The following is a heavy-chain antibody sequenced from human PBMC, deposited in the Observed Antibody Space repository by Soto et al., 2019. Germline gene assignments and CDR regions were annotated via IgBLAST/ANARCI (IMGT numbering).Heavy chain of an antibody. CDR1: GFTFSSYA. CDR2: ISYDGSNK. CDR3: AGGVTKSDFDY. Sequence: PGGSLRLSCAASGFTFSSYAMHWVRQAPGKGLEWVAVISYDGSNKYYADSVKGRFTISRDNSKNTLYLQMNSLRAEDTAVYYCAGGVTKSDFDYWGQGTLVTVSS. D-gene: IGHD4-17*01. J-gene: IGHJ4*02. V-gene: IGHV3-30-3*01.